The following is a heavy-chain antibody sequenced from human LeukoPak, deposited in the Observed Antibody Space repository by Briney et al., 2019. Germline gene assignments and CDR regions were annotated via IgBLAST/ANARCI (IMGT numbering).Heavy chain of an antibody. CDR1: GFTFSSYA. J-gene: IGHJ4*02. CDR3: TTGNYGGNSEDDY. CDR2: IKSKTDGGTT. Sequence: GGSLRLSCVTSGFTFSSYAMSWVRQAPGKGLEWVGRIKSKTDGGTTDYAAPVKGRFTISRDDSKNTLYLQMNSLKTEDTAVYYCTTGNYGGNSEDDYWGQGTLVTVSS. V-gene: IGHV3-15*01. D-gene: IGHD4-23*01.